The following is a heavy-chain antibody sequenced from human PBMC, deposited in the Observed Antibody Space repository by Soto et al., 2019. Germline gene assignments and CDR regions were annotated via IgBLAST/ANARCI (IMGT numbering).Heavy chain of an antibody. CDR2: IYYSGST. V-gene: IGHV4-59*01. Sequence: SETLSLTCTVSGGSISSYYWTWIRQPPGKGLEWIAYIYYSGSTNYNPSLKSRVTISVDTSKNQFSLKLRSVTAADTAVYFCARAPTGLHPAYFDNWGQGTLVTVSS. CDR3: ARAPTGLHPAYFDN. J-gene: IGHJ4*02. CDR1: GGSISSYY. D-gene: IGHD4-4*01.